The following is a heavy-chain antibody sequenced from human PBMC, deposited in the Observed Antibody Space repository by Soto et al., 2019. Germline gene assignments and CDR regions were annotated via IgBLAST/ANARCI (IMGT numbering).Heavy chain of an antibody. V-gene: IGHV1-18*01. Sequence: ASVKVSCKASGYTFTSYGISWVRQAPGQGLEWMGWISAYNGNTNYAQKLQGRVTMTTDTSTSTAYMELRSLRSDDTAVYYCARHDYSNYYYYMDVWGKGTTVTVSS. J-gene: IGHJ6*03. CDR3: ARHDYSNYYYYMDV. CDR2: ISAYNGNT. D-gene: IGHD4-4*01. CDR1: GYTFTSYG.